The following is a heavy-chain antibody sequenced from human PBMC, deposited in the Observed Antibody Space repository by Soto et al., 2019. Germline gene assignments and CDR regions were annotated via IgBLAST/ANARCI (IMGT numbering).Heavy chain of an antibody. D-gene: IGHD3-22*01. CDR3: ARVGSPYYYDSSGHYMDV. V-gene: IGHV3-53*01. CDR1: GFTVSSHY. J-gene: IGHJ6*02. Sequence: GSLRVSWAASGFTVSSHYMSCVRQAPGKGLEVIYSGGSTYYADSVKGRFTISRDNSKNTLYLQMNSLRAEDTAVYYCARVGSPYYYDSSGHYMDVWGQGTTVTVYS. CDR2: IYSGGST.